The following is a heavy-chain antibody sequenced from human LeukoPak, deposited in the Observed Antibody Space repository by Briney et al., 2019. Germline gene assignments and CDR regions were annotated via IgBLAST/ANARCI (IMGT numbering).Heavy chain of an antibody. CDR3: ARGTPLFGVVIRPTYGMDV. CDR2: IWCDGSNK. Sequence: RPGGSLRLSCAASGFTFSSYGMHWVRQAPGKGLEWVAVIWCDGSNKYYADSVKGRFTISRDNSKNTLYLQMNSLRAGDTAVYYCARGTPLFGVVIRPTYGMDVWGQGTTVTVSS. J-gene: IGHJ6*02. D-gene: IGHD3-3*01. CDR1: GFTFSSYG. V-gene: IGHV3-33*08.